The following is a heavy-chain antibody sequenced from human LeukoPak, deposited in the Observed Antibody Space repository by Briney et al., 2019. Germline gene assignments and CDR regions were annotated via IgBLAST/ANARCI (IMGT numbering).Heavy chain of an antibody. CDR3: ARGFYGDYGLVY. D-gene: IGHD4-17*01. V-gene: IGHV1-3*03. CDR2: INAGNGNT. Sequence: ASVKVSCKASGYTFTSYAMHWVRQAPGQRLEWMGWINAGNGNTKYSQEFKGRVTITRDTSASTAYMELSSLRSEDMAVYYCARGFYGDYGLVYWGQGTLVTVSS. J-gene: IGHJ4*02. CDR1: GYTFTSYA.